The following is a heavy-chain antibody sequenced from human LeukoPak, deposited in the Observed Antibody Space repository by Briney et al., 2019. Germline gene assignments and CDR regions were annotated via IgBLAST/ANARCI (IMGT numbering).Heavy chain of an antibody. Sequence: GESLKISCQASGYTFTGYWIAWVRQMPGKGLEWMGIIYPGDSDTRYSPSFQGQVTISVDRSINTAYLQWNSLKASDTAIYYCARLQEDIVVVPAAIPYNWFDPWGRGSLVTVSS. CDR1: GYTFTGYW. D-gene: IGHD2-2*01. J-gene: IGHJ5*02. CDR2: IYPGDSDT. V-gene: IGHV5-51*01. CDR3: ARLQEDIVVVPAAIPYNWFDP.